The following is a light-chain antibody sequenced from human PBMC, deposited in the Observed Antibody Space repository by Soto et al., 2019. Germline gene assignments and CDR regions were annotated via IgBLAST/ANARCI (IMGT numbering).Light chain of an antibody. J-gene: IGLJ2*01. CDR1: SSDVGDYNY. CDR2: EVS. Sequence: QSALTQPASVSGSHGQSITISCTGTSSDVGDYNYVSWYQHHPGKAPKLMIYEVSNRPSGVSNRFSGSKSGNTASLTISGLQAEDEADYYCSSFTSSITVLFGGGTKVTVL. V-gene: IGLV2-14*01. CDR3: SSFTSSITVL.